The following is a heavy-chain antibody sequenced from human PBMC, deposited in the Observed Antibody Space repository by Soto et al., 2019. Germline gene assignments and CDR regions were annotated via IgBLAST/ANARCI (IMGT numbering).Heavy chain of an antibody. CDR3: ARDGSGSFDY. V-gene: IGHV4-59*01. CDR1: GGSISSYY. Sequence: PSETLSLTCTVSGGSISSYYWSWIRQPPGKGLEWIGYIYYSGSTNYNPSLKSRVTISVDTSKNQFSLKLSSVTAADTAVYYCARDGSGSFDYWGQGTLVTVSS. CDR2: IYYSGST. D-gene: IGHD3-10*01. J-gene: IGHJ4*02.